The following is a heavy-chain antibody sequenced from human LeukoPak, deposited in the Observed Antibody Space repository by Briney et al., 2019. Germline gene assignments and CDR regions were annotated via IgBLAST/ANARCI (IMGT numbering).Heavy chain of an antibody. D-gene: IGHD3-16*02. CDR2: INHSGST. CDR3: ARAPKYDYVWGSYRYFDY. J-gene: IGHJ4*02. Sequence: PSETLSLTCAVYGGSFSGYYWSWIRQPPGKGLEWIGEINHSGSTNYNPSLKSRVTISVDTSKNQFSLKLSSVTAADTAVYYCARAPKYDYVWGSYRYFDYWGQGTLVTASS. CDR1: GGSFSGYY. V-gene: IGHV4-34*01.